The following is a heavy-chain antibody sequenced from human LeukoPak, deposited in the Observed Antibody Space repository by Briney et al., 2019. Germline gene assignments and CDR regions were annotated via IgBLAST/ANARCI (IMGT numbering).Heavy chain of an antibody. V-gene: IGHV3-23*01. CDR2: ISGSGSST. CDR1: GFTFSSKA. Sequence: GGSLRLSCAASGFTFSSKAMHWVRQAPGKGLEWVSVISGSGSSTDYADSVKGRFTISRDNSKKTLYLQMKSLRAEDTAVYYCAKEMSGHYSPFDYWGQGTLVTVSS. CDR3: AKEMSGHYSPFDY. D-gene: IGHD1-26*01. J-gene: IGHJ4*02.